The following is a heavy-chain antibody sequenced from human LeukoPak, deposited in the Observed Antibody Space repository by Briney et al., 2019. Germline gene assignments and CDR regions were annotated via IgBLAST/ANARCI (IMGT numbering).Heavy chain of an antibody. CDR1: RFTFSSYW. CDR2: ISGSGGST. CDR3: AKMGYSWYDSSGPPAGY. J-gene: IGHJ4*02. V-gene: IGHV3-23*01. Sequence: QTGGSLRLSCAASRFTFSSYWMSWVRQAPGKGLEWVSAISGSGGSTYYADSVKGRFTISRDNSKNTLYLQMNSLRAEDTAVYYCAKMGYSWYDSSGPPAGYWGQGTLVTVSS. D-gene: IGHD3-22*01.